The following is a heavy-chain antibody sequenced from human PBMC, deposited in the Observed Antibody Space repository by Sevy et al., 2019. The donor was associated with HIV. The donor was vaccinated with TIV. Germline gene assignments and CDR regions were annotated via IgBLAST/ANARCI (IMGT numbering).Heavy chain of an antibody. D-gene: IGHD2-2*01. Sequence: SETLSVTCTVSGGSISSGDYNWNWIRQPPGKGLEWIGYIFYVGTTYYTPSLKSRVTMSVDTSKNQFSLKLTSVTAADTAIYYCARSKNEYANALDLDFWGQGTLVTVSS. CDR3: ARSKNEYANALDLDF. CDR2: IFYVGTT. J-gene: IGHJ4*02. V-gene: IGHV4-30-4*01. CDR1: GGSISSGDYN.